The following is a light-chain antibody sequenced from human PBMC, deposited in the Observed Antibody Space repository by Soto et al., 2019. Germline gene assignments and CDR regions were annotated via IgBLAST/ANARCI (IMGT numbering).Light chain of an antibody. Sequence: ETVLTQSPATLSLSPGERATLSCRASQSISSSLAWYQQTPGQAPRLLIYDASKGATGIPARFSGSGYGTDFALSISSLEPEDFAVYFCQQRFTWPSFGPGTKVDIK. V-gene: IGKV3-11*01. CDR2: DAS. CDR1: QSISSS. CDR3: QQRFTWPS. J-gene: IGKJ3*01.